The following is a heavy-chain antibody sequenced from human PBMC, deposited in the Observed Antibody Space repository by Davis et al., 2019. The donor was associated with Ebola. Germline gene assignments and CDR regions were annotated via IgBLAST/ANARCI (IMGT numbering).Heavy chain of an antibody. D-gene: IGHD2-15*01. Sequence: ASVKVSCKASGYTFTSYDINWVRQATGQGLEWMGWINPNSGGTNYAQKFQGRVTMTRDTSISTAYMELSRLTSDDTAVYYCARDRCSGGSCLDCWGQGTLVTVSS. J-gene: IGHJ4*02. CDR1: GYTFTSYD. CDR2: INPNSGGT. CDR3: ARDRCSGGSCLDC. V-gene: IGHV1-2*02.